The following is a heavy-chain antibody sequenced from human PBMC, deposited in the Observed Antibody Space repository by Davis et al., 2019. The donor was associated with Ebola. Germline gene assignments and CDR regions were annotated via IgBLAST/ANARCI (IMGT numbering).Heavy chain of an antibody. CDR2: INPDGSFT. J-gene: IGHJ4*02. V-gene: IGHV3-74*01. D-gene: IGHD1-7*01. CDR3: ARGELGGDY. CDR1: GFTFSSYW. Sequence: PGGSLRLSCAASGFTFSSYWMHWVRQAPGKGLVWVSRINPDGSFTDYADSVKGRFTISRDNAKNSLYLQMNSLRDEDTAVYYCARGELGGDYYGQGTLVTVSS.